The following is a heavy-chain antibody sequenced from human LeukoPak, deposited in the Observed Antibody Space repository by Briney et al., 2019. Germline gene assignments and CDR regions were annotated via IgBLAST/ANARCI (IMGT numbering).Heavy chain of an antibody. CDR1: VFTFSNYA. V-gene: IGHV3-23*01. CDR3: AKTQLEYCTGGSCYLLFDY. CDR2: ISDTGCSK. J-gene: IGHJ4*02. D-gene: IGHD2-15*01. Sequence: GGSLRLSCAAWVFTFSNYAMSCVRHSRGRGLECVSTISDTGCSKYYAESVKGRFTISRDNSKNTLYLQMNSLRAEDTAVYYCAKTQLEYCTGGSCYLLFDYWGQGTLVTVSS.